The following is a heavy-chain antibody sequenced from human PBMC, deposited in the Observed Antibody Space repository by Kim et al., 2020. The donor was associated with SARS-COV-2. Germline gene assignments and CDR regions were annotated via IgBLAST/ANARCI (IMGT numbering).Heavy chain of an antibody. CDR1: GGTFSSYA. V-gene: IGHV1-69*13. D-gene: IGHD1-1*01. CDR2: IIPIFGTA. Sequence: SVKVSCKASGGTFSSYAISWVRQAPGQGLEWMGGIIPIFGTANYAQKFQGRVTITADESTSTAYMELSSLRSEDTAVYYCACRGRGTTGTKNGVRAFEIWGQGTMVTVSS. J-gene: IGHJ3*02. CDR3: ACRGRGTTGTKNGVRAFEI.